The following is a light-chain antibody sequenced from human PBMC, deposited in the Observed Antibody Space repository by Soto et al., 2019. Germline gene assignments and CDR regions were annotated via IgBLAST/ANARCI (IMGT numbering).Light chain of an antibody. Sequence: QSVLTQPPSVSAAPGQRVTIYCSGSSSNIENNYVSWYQQLPGTAPRLLISDNNYRPSGIPDRFSASKSGTSANLGITVIQTGDEADYYCGTWDSSLNAEVFGGGTKRTVL. V-gene: IGLV1-51*01. CDR1: SSNIENNY. J-gene: IGLJ3*02. CDR2: DNN. CDR3: GTWDSSLNAEV.